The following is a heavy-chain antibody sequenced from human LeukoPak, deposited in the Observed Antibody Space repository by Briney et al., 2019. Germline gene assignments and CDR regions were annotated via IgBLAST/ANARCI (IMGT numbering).Heavy chain of an antibody. D-gene: IGHD6-25*01. Sequence: GGSLRLSCAASGVTFSSYGMQRVRQAPGKGLGWVAFIRYDGSNKYYADSVKGRFNISRDNSKNTLYLQMNSLRAEDTAVYYCAKDSGPLSTYRDVCGRGRAVSVTS. J-gene: IGHJ6*03. V-gene: IGHV3-30*02. CDR3: AKDSGPLSTYRDV. CDR2: IRYDGSNK. CDR1: GVTFSSYG.